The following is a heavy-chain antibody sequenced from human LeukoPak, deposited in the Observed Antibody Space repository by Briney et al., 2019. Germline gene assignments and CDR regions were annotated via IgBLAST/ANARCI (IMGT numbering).Heavy chain of an antibody. V-gene: IGHV1-46*01. D-gene: IGHD6-13*01. CDR1: GYTFTSYY. J-gene: IGHJ4*02. CDR2: INPSGGST. Sequence: GASVKVSCKASGYTFTSYYMHWVRQAPGQGLEWMGIINPSGGSTSYAQKFQGRVTMTRDMSTSTVYMELSSLRSEDTAVYYCARDHHGGYSSEIAAAGQGELDYWGQGTLVTVSS. CDR3: ARDHHGGYSSEIAAAGQGELDY.